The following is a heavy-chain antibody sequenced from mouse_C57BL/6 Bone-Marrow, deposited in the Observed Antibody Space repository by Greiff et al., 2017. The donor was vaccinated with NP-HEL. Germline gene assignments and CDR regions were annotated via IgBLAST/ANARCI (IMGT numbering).Heavy chain of an antibody. CDR2: IHPNSGST. CDR3: APYYYGSSYPYWYFDV. CDR1: GYTFTSYW. D-gene: IGHD1-1*01. V-gene: IGHV1-64*01. J-gene: IGHJ1*03. Sequence: QVQLQQSGAELVKPGASVKLSCKASGYTFTSYWMHWVKQRPGQGLEWIGMIHPNSGSTNYNEKFKSKATLTVDKSSSTAYMQLSSLTSEDSAVYYCAPYYYGSSYPYWYFDVWGTGTTVTVSS.